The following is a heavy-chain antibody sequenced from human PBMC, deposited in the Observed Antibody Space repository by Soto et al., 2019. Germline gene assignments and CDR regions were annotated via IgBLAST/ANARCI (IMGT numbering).Heavy chain of an antibody. Sequence: QVQLVQSGAEVKKPGASVKVSCKASGYTVNFYGFTCVRQANGQGLEWMGWISGFNGNTNYAADLKGRVTMTTYTYTSTAYMELRDLRSDDTAVYYCARIGVSSVHDSPDFDSWGQGTPVTVSS. CDR2: ISGFNGNT. D-gene: IGHD3-16*01. V-gene: IGHV1-18*01. J-gene: IGHJ4*02. CDR3: ARIGVSSVHDSPDFDS. CDR1: GYTVNFYG.